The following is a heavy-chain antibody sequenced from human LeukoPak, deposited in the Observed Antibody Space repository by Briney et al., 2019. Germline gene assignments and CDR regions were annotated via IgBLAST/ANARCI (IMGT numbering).Heavy chain of an antibody. CDR1: GFTVSSNY. CDR2: IYSGGST. CDR3: AKVGSEVPSDYMDV. V-gene: IGHV3-53*01. D-gene: IGHD1-26*01. J-gene: IGHJ6*03. Sequence: GGSLRLSCAASGFTVSSNYMSWVRQAPGKGLEWVSVIYSGGSTYYADSVKGRFTISRDNSKNTLYLQMNSLRAEDTAVYYCAKVGSEVPSDYMDVWGKGTTVTVSS.